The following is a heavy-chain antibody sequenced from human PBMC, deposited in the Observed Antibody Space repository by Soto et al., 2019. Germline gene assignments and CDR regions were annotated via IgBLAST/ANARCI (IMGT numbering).Heavy chain of an antibody. CDR2: ISWNSGSI. V-gene: IGHV3-9*01. CDR3: AKDISWLAGGAIDY. CDR1: GFTFDDYA. Sequence: DVQLVESGGGLVQPGRSLRLSCAASGFTFDDYAMHWVRQAPGKGLEWVSGISWNSGSIGYADSVKGRFTISRDNAKNSLYLQMNSLRAEDTALYYCAKDISWLAGGAIDYWGQGTLVTVSS. J-gene: IGHJ4*02. D-gene: IGHD2-15*01.